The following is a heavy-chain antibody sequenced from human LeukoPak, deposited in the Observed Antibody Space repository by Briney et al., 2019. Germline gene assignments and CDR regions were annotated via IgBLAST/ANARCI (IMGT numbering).Heavy chain of an antibody. V-gene: IGHV1-46*01. Sequence: ASVKVSCKASGYSFTSYYMHWVRQAPGQGLEWMGLINPSGSSTTYAQKFQGRVTMTRDMFTSTDYMELTSLTSDDTAVYFCARDNSVGETAWWFDPWGQGTLVTVSS. CDR3: ARDNSVGETAWWFDP. J-gene: IGHJ5*02. CDR1: GYSFTSYY. CDR2: INPSGSST. D-gene: IGHD1-26*01.